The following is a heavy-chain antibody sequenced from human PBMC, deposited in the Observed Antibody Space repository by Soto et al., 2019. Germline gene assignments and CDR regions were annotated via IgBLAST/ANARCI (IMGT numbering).Heavy chain of an antibody. D-gene: IGHD1-26*01. CDR3: AGTMAARNYYGLDV. CDR2: ISYSGRA. J-gene: IGHJ6*04. Sequence: QVQLQESGPGLVKPSQTLSLTCTVSGGSISSGDYYWSWIRQSPGKGLEWIGYISYSGRAYYNPSLESRDIISVATTKDQFYLELSSVTGADTAMYYCAGTMAARNYYGLDVWGKGTKVTVSS. CDR1: GGSISSGDYY. V-gene: IGHV4-30-4*01.